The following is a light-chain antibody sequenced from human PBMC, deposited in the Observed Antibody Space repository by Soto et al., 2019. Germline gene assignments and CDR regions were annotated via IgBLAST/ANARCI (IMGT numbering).Light chain of an antibody. Sequence: QSVLTQPPSASGTPGQRVTISCSGGSSNIGSNSVHWYQQLPGTAPKLLIYINNERPSGVPDRFSGSKSGTSASLAISGLQSEDEADYYCASWDDSLNGGVFGGGTKLTVL. CDR3: ASWDDSLNGGV. CDR2: INN. CDR1: SSNIGSNS. V-gene: IGLV1-44*01. J-gene: IGLJ3*02.